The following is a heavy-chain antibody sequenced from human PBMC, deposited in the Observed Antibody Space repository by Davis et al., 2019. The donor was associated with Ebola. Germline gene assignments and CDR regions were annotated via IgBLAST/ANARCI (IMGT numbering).Heavy chain of an antibody. CDR3: AKDLWITGTTILGSFDY. CDR2: ISYDGSNK. CDR1: GFTFSSYA. J-gene: IGHJ4*02. Sequence: PGGSLRLSCAASGFTFSSYAMHWVRQAPGKGLEWVAVISYDGSNKYYADSVKGRFTISRDNSKNTLYLQMNSLRAEDTAVYYCAKDLWITGTTILGSFDYWGQGTLVTVSS. V-gene: IGHV3-30-3*01. D-gene: IGHD1-20*01.